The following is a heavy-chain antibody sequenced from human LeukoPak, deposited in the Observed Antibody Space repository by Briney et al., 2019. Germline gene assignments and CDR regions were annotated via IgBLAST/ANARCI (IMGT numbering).Heavy chain of an antibody. J-gene: IGHJ4*02. V-gene: IGHV1-69*05. Sequence: ASVKVSCKASGGTFSSYAISWVRQAPGQGLEWMGGIIPIFGTANYAQKFQGRVTMTRNTSISTAYMELRSLRSDDTAVYYCARGGLLNSFDYWGQGTLVTVSS. CDR2: IIPIFGTA. D-gene: IGHD2-15*01. CDR3: ARGGLLNSFDY. CDR1: GGTFSSYA.